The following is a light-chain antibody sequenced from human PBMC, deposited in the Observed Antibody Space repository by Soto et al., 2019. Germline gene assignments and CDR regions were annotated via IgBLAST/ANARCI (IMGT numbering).Light chain of an antibody. CDR3: CSYAGSNTYV. J-gene: IGLJ1*01. CDR1: SSDVGNYNL. CDR2: EGN. Sequence: QSALTQPASVSGSPGQSISIFCTGTSSDVGNYNLVSWYQHHPGEAPQLIVYEGNKRPSGVSDRFSGSKSGNTASLTISGLQAEDEADYYCCSYAGSNTYVFGTGTKLTVL. V-gene: IGLV2-23*01.